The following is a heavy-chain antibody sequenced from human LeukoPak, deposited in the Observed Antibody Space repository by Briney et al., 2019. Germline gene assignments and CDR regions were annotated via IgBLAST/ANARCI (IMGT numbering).Heavy chain of an antibody. Sequence: GSLRLSCAAAGFTVSAYYMSWVRQAPGKGLEWVSIIYSGGSTYYVDSVKGRFTISRDNSKNTLYLQMNSLRAEDTAVYFCTSRNYYDSSGYFDCWGQGTLVTVSS. CDR2: IYSGGST. CDR1: GFTVSAYY. CDR3: TSRNYYDSSGYFDC. J-gene: IGHJ4*02. V-gene: IGHV3-53*01. D-gene: IGHD3-22*01.